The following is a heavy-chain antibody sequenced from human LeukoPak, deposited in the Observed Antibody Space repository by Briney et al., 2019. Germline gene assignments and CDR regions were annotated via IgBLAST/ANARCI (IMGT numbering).Heavy chain of an antibody. J-gene: IGHJ6*03. CDR2: IHYSGST. CDR1: GGSTSSYY. D-gene: IGHD6-19*01. Sequence: SETLSLTCTVSGGSTSSYYWSWIRQPPGKGLEWIGYIHYSGSTNYNPSLKSRVTISVDTSKNQFSLKLSSVTAADTAVYYCARGVAVAAHMDVWGKGTTVTVSS. V-gene: IGHV4-59*12. CDR3: ARGVAVAAHMDV.